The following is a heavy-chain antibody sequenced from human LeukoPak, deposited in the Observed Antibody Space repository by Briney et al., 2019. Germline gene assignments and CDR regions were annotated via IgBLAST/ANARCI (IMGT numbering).Heavy chain of an antibody. V-gene: IGHV3-23*01. CDR1: GFTFSSYA. D-gene: IGHD1-26*01. J-gene: IGHJ4*02. CDR2: ISASGGNT. CDR3: ARSWDARLNFDY. Sequence: GGSLRLSCAASGFTFSSYAMSWVRQAPGKGLEWVSTISASGGNTYYADSVKGRFTISRDNSKNTVNLQMNDLRAEDTAVYYCARSWDARLNFDYWGQGTLVTVSS.